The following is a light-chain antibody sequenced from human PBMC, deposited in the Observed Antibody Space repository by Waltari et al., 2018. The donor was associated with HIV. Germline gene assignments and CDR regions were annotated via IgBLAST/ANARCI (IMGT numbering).Light chain of an antibody. J-gene: IGLJ1*01. Sequence: QSVLPQPPSASGTPGLTVTISCSGRTPTIGTNPVLCYQQFPGTAPKLLIYNNDQRPSGVPDRFSGSKSGTSASLAISGLQSEDEADYYCAAWHGSLNSFVFGTGTKVTVL. CDR3: AAWHGSLNSFV. CDR1: TPTIGTNP. CDR2: NND. V-gene: IGLV1-44*01.